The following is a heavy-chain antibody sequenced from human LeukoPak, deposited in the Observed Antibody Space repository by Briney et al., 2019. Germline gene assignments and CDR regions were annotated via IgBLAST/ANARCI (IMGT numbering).Heavy chain of an antibody. CDR3: ARDYCSGGICYSPWFDP. V-gene: IGHV3-33*01. J-gene: IGHJ5*02. D-gene: IGHD2-15*01. CDR2: IWYDGSNK. Sequence: PGRSLRLSCAASGFTLSSYGMRWVRQAQGKGMEWVAVIWYDGSNKYYADSVKGRFTISRDKSKNTLYLQMNSLRADDTAVYYCARDYCSGGICYSPWFDPWGQGTLVTVSS. CDR1: GFTLSSYG.